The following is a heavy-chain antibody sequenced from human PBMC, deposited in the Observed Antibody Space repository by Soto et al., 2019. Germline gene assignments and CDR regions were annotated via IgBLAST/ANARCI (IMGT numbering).Heavy chain of an antibody. CDR3: AGQTFTIAAASYGRSNWFDP. CDR1: GGSITSSSHF. D-gene: IGHD6-25*01. Sequence: SSETLSLTCSASGGSITSSSHFWGWVRQPPGKGLEWIGTIYFTGNTYYTPSLKSRLTMSIDTSKNEFSLRLNSVTAADMAVYYCAGQTFTIAAASYGRSNWFDPWGPGTLVTVSS. V-gene: IGHV4-39*01. J-gene: IGHJ5*02. CDR2: IYFTGNT.